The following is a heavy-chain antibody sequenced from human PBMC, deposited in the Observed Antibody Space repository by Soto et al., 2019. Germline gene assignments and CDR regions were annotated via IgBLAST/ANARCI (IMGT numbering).Heavy chain of an antibody. Sequence: GGSLRLSCAASGSTFSNIAMIWVRQAPGKGLEWVSSIGGSGGGITYADSMKGRFTISRDNSKNTLYLQINSLRAEDTAVYYCATDQNWGQGTL. CDR2: IGGSGGGI. J-gene: IGHJ4*02. CDR1: GSTFSNIA. V-gene: IGHV3-23*01. CDR3: ATDQN.